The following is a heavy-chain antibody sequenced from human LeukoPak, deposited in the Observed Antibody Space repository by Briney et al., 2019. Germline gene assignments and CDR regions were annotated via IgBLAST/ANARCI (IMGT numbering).Heavy chain of an antibody. Sequence: ASVKVSCKASGYTFTSYDINWVRQAPGQGLEWMGWINPNSGGTNYAQKFQGRVTMTRDTSISTAYIELSRLRSDGTAVYYCARDAVGSVTIFGVVKTYYYMDVWGKGTTVTVSS. D-gene: IGHD3-3*01. CDR3: ARDAVGSVTIFGVVKTYYYMDV. J-gene: IGHJ6*03. CDR2: INPNSGGT. CDR1: GYTFTSYD. V-gene: IGHV1-2*02.